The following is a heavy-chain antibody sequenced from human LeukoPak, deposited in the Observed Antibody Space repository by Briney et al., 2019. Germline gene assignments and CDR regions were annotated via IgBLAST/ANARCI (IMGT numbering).Heavy chain of an antibody. V-gene: IGHV3-30*02. Sequence: PGGSLRLSCAASGFTFSSYGMHWVRQAPGKGLEWVAFIRYDGSNKYYADSVKGRFTISRDNSKNTLYLQMNSLRAEDTAVYYCAKDRLLGYYGSGSFPGHWGQGTLVTVSS. CDR1: GFTFSSYG. CDR2: IRYDGSNK. D-gene: IGHD3-10*01. CDR3: AKDRLLGYYGSGSFPGH. J-gene: IGHJ4*02.